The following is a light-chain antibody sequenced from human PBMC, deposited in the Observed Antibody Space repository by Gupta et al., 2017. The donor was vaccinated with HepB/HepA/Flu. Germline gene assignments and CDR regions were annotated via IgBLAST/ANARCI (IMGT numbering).Light chain of an antibody. CDR2: RNS. V-gene: IGLV1-47*01. J-gene: IGLJ3*02. CDR3: AAWDDSLSGWV. CDR1: SSNIGINY. Sequence: SVLPQPPSASATPEQRVTISCSGSSSNIGINYVYWYQHLPGTAPKLLIYRNSERPSGVPDRFSGSKSGTSVSLAISGLRSEDEADYYCAAWDDSLSGWVFGSGTKLTVL.